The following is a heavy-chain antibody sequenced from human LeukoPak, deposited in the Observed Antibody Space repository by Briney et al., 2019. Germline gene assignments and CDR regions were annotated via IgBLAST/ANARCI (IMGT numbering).Heavy chain of an antibody. CDR1: GFTFSSYE. D-gene: IGHD5-24*01. J-gene: IGHJ4*02. CDR2: IGSSGSTI. Sequence: PGGSLRLSCAASGFTFSSYEMNWVRQAPGKGLEWVSYIGSSGSTIYYADSVKGRFTISRDKAKNSLYLQMNSLRAEDTAVYYCARGSSFVEMATIPFDYWGQGTLVTVSS. V-gene: IGHV3-48*03. CDR3: ARGSSFVEMATIPFDY.